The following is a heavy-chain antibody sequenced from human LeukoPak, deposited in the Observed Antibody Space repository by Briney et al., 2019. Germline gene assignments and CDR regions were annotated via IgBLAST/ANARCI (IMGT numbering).Heavy chain of an antibody. J-gene: IGHJ4*02. D-gene: IGHD5-18*01. CDR3: ATGYTYDYSLY. CDR2: FDPEDGAR. Sequence: PGASVKVSYKVSGDTVTGYSIHWVRQAPGHGLEWMGGFDPEDGARIFAQKFQGRVTMTEDTSTDTAYMDLSSLRSEDTAVYYCATGYTYDYSLYWGQGTLVTVSS. CDR1: GDTVTGYS. V-gene: IGHV1-24*01.